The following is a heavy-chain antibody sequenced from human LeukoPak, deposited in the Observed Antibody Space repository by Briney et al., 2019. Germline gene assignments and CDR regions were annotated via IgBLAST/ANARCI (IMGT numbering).Heavy chain of an antibody. D-gene: IGHD2-2*01. CDR3: ARDRKVPAVVDY. Sequence: GGSLRLSCAVSGFTLSDWYMSWIRQAPGKGLEWVSFISSSGNTIYYADSVKGRFTISRDHANNSLFLQMNSLRAEDTAVYYCARDRKVPAVVDYWGQGTLVAVSP. CDR1: GFTLSDWY. V-gene: IGHV3-11*01. CDR2: ISSSGNTI. J-gene: IGHJ4*02.